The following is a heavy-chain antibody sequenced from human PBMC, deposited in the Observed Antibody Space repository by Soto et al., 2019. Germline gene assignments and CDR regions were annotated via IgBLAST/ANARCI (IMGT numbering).Heavy chain of an antibody. V-gene: IGHV4-38-2*02. J-gene: IGHJ3*02. CDR3: ARDRSSGRRPQDFDI. Sequence: PSENLSLTCNVSDYSIGSGYYWGWIRNPTGKGREGNGSIIHSGKTNYNTSLKSRVTISVDKSKNQFSLKLSSVITEDTGEYYCARDRSSGRRPQDFDIWGQGKIANLSS. CDR2: IIHSGKT. CDR1: DYSIGSGYY. D-gene: IGHD3-22*01.